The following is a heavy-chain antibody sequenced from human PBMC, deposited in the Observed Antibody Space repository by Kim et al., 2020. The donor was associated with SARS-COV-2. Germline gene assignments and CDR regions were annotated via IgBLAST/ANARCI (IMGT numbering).Heavy chain of an antibody. CDR1: GFTFSDSP. V-gene: IGHV3-73*01. Sequence: GGSLRLSCAASGFTFSDSPMHWVRQASGKGLEWVGRIRSKANSYATSYAASVKGRVTISRDDSESTAYLQMNSLKTEDTAVYYCTRIPGTTVAFWDAFDVWGQGTMVTVSS. CDR3: TRIPGTTVAFWDAFDV. D-gene: IGHD1-1*01. J-gene: IGHJ3*01. CDR2: IRSKANSYAT.